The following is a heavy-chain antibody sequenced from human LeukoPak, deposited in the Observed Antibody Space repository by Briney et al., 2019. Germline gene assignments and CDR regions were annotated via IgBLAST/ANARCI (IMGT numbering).Heavy chain of an antibody. CDR3: ATHRGYSYGTAEDFDY. J-gene: IGHJ4*02. D-gene: IGHD5-18*01. Sequence: GGSLRLSCAASGFTFSHYWMSWVRQAPGKGLEWVANIKQDGSEKYYVDSVKGRFTISSDNAENSLYLQMNSLRAEDTALYYCATHRGYSYGTAEDFDYWGQGTLVTVSS. CDR2: IKQDGSEK. CDR1: GFTFSHYW. V-gene: IGHV3-7*01.